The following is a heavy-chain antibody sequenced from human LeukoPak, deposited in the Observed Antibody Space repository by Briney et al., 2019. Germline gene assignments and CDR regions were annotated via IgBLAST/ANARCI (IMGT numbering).Heavy chain of an antibody. CDR2: IYFSGST. D-gene: IGHD3-10*01. CDR3: AREGWFGNGMDG. V-gene: IGHV4-61*01. Sequence: SETRSLTSPVSGGSVSSGNFYWSWIRQPPVKGLEWTGYIYFSGSTRYNPSLKSRVTISVDTSKNQFSLKLSSVTAADTATYYCAREGWFGNGMDGWGQGTTVTVSS. J-gene: IGHJ6*02. CDR1: GGSVSSGNFY.